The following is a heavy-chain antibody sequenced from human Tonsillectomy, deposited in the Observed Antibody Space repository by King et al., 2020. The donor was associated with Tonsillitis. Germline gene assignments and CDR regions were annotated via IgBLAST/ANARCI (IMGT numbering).Heavy chain of an antibody. CDR2: INPSGGST. J-gene: IGHJ5*02. Sequence: VQLVESGAEVKKPGASVKVSCKASGYTFTSYYMHWVRQAPGQGLEWMAIINPSGGSTNYAQDFQGRFTMTRDTSTSTVYMELSSLRSEDTAVYYCARDVLDSSSWYDEDPWGQGTLVTVSS. D-gene: IGHD6-13*01. V-gene: IGHV1-46*01. CDR1: GYTFTSYY. CDR3: ARDVLDSSSWYDEDP.